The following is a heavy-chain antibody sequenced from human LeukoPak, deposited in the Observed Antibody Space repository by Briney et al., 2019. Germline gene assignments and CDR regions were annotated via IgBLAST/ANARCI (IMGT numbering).Heavy chain of an antibody. J-gene: IGHJ5*02. CDR3: ARELRGWFDP. V-gene: IGHV3-21*01. D-gene: IGHD2-15*01. Sequence: PGGSPRLSCAASGFTFSSYSMNWVSQAPGKGLEWVSSISSSSSYIYYADSVKGRFTISRDNAKNSLYLQMNSLRAEDTAVYYCARELRGWFDPWGKGTLDAVSS. CDR2: ISSSSSYI. CDR1: GFTFSSYS.